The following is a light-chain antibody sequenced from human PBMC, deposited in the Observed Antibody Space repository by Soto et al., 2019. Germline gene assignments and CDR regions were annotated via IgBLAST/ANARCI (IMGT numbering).Light chain of an antibody. CDR2: GAS. Sequence: EIVLTQSPGTLSLSPGERATLSCRASQSVSSNLAWYQQKPGQAPRLLSYGASTRATGIPARFSGSGSGTEFTLTISSLQSEDSGVYYCQQYNKWPAEITFGQGTRLE. CDR1: QSVSSN. J-gene: IGKJ5*01. CDR3: QQYNKWPAEIT. V-gene: IGKV3-15*01.